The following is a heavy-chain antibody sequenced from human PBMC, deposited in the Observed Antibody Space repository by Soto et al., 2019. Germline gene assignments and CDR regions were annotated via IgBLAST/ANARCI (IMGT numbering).Heavy chain of an antibody. Sequence: PGGSLRLSCAPYGFTFSSNEKNWVRQAPGKGLAWVSYISVSGSMRFYADAVRGRFTISRDNTKRMLYLQMNSLRVEDTALYYCATAGLTGTVWGPGTTVTVS. V-gene: IGHV3-48*03. J-gene: IGHJ6*02. CDR1: GFTFSSNE. D-gene: IGHD3-9*01. CDR2: ISVSGSMR. CDR3: ATAGLTGTV.